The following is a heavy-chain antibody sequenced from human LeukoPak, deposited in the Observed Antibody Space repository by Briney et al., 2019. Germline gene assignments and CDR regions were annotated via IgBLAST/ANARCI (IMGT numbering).Heavy chain of an antibody. CDR1: GGSISSYY. Sequence: SETLSLTCTVSGGSISSYYWSWLRQPPGKGLEWIGYIHYSGSTNYNASLKSRVTISVDTSKNQFSLKLSSVTAADTAVYYCARTTEGYCRGRSCYSYYYYMDVWGKGTTVTVSS. J-gene: IGHJ6*03. V-gene: IGHV4-59*01. D-gene: IGHD2-15*01. CDR3: ARTTEGYCRGRSCYSYYYYMDV. CDR2: IHYSGST.